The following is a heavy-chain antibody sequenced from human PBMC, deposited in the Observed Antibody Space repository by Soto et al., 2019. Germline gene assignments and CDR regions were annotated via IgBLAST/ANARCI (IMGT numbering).Heavy chain of an antibody. CDR3: SRGSYREGSGSAFDI. CDR1: GETFNGYY. CDR2: INHSGNT. J-gene: IGHJ3*02. Sequence: QVQLQQWGAGLLKPSETLCFTYAVYGETFNGYYWSWIRQPPGKGLEWIGEINHSGNTNSIPSLKSRITISVDTSNNQFSLNLSSMTAADTAVYYCSRGSYREGSGSAFDIWGQGTTVTVSS. D-gene: IGHD3-10*01. V-gene: IGHV4-34*01.